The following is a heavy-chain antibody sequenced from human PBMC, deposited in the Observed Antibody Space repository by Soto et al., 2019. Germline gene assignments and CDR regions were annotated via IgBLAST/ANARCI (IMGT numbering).Heavy chain of an antibody. J-gene: IGHJ3*02. Sequence: LRLSCAASGFTFSSYAMSWVRQAPGKGLEWVSAISGSGGSTYYADSVKGRFTISRDNSKNTLYLQMNSLRAEDTAVYYCAKDRAPFYYYDSSGPDAFDIWGQGTMVTVSS. V-gene: IGHV3-23*01. CDR3: AKDRAPFYYYDSSGPDAFDI. D-gene: IGHD3-22*01. CDR1: GFTFSSYA. CDR2: ISGSGGST.